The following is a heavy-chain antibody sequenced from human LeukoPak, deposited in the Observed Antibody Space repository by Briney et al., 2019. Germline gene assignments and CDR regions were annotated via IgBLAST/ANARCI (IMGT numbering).Heavy chain of an antibody. CDR3: ATAPILRGEGGEHYKYGMDV. Sequence: SETLSLTCAVSVGSISSGNWWTWVRQTPGKGLEWIGEIYHNGTHNYNPSLKSRVTISADTFKNHFSLKLTSVTAADTAVYYCATAPILRGEGGEHYKYGMDVWGQGTTVIVSS. J-gene: IGHJ6*02. CDR2: IYHNGTH. CDR1: VGSISSGNW. V-gene: IGHV4-4*02. D-gene: IGHD2-2*02.